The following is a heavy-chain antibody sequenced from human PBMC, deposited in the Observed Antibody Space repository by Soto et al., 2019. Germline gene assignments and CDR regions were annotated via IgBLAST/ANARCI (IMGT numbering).Heavy chain of an antibody. CDR3: ARDSDYYYGMDV. V-gene: IGHV1-69*13. J-gene: IGHJ6*02. CDR2: IIPIFGTA. Sequence: SVKVSCKASGCTFSSYAISWVRQAPGQGLEWMGGIIPIFGTANYAQKFQGRVTITADESTSTAYMELSSLRSEDTAVYYCARDSDYYYGMDVWGQGTTVTVSS. CDR1: GCTFSSYA.